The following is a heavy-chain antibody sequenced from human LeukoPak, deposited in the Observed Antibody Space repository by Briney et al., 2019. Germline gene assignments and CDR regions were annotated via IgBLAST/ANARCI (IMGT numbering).Heavy chain of an antibody. Sequence: PSETLSLTCSVSGGSVGGSGSRYYWSWIRQSPGKGLEWIAHIYYTGSVNYNPSLKSRVTMSIDTSRNQFSLKLSYVTAADSAVYYCARRNSGWNDSKGWFDRWGQGTLVIVSS. V-gene: IGHV4-61*01. CDR1: GGSVGGSGSRYY. CDR3: ARRNSGWNDSKGWFDR. J-gene: IGHJ5*02. CDR2: IYYTGSV. D-gene: IGHD6-19*01.